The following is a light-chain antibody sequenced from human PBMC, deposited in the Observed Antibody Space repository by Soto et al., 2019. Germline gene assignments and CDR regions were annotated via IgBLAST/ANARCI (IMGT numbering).Light chain of an antibody. Sequence: QTVVTQEPSLSVSPGGTVTLTCGLSSGSVSTNYYPSWYQQTPGQAPRTLIHRTSIRSSGVPDRFSGSIVGNKAALTITGAQADDESDYYCVLFMGSGISVFGGGTQLTVL. J-gene: IGLJ7*01. V-gene: IGLV8-61*01. CDR1: SGSVSTNYY. CDR2: RTS. CDR3: VLFMGSGISV.